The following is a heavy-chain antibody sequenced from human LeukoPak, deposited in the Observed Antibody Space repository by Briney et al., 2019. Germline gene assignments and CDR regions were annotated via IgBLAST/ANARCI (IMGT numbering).Heavy chain of an antibody. CDR3: AKDRGVYCSGGSCYPTYYFDY. D-gene: IGHD2-15*01. CDR1: GFTFSNYA. J-gene: IGHJ4*02. Sequence: PGGSLRLSCVASGFTFSNYAMNWVRQAPGKGLEWVSAISGSGDGTYYADSVKGRFTIFRDTSKNTLYLQMNSLRAEDTAVYYCAKDRGVYCSGGSCYPTYYFDYWGQGTLVTVSS. V-gene: IGHV3-23*01. CDR2: ISGSGDGT.